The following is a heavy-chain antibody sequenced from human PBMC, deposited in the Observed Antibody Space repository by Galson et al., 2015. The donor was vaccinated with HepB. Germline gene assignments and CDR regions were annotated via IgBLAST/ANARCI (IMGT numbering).Heavy chain of an antibody. CDR1: GGTFNYYA. CDR2: TIPILGIP. CDR3: ARDGNSGTYLSFDH. D-gene: IGHD1-26*01. Sequence: SVKVSCKASGGTFNYYAISWVRQAPGQGLEWMGGTIPILGIPNYAQRFQGRLTITADNSTSTAYMELSRLRSEDTAVYFCARDGNSGTYLSFDHWGQGTPVTVSS. J-gene: IGHJ4*02. V-gene: IGHV1-69*10.